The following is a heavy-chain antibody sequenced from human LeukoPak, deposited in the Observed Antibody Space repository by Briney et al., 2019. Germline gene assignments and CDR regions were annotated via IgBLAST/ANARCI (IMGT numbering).Heavy chain of an antibody. D-gene: IGHD3-22*01. CDR2: INPGEGNT. Sequence: GASVKVSCEASGYTFTSYYLHWVRQAPGQGLEWMGIINPGEGNTNYAQKFQGRVTMTRDTSTSTVYMELSSLRSEDTAVYYCARAGDSTGYYLGSRFDYWGQGTLVTVSS. CDR3: ARAGDSTGYYLGSRFDY. V-gene: IGHV1-46*01. CDR1: GYTFTSYY. J-gene: IGHJ4*02.